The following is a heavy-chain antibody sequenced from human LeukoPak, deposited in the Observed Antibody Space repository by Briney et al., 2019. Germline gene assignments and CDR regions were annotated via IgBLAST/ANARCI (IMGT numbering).Heavy chain of an antibody. D-gene: IGHD3-10*01. V-gene: IGHV4-31*03. CDR1: GGSISSGGYY. J-gene: IGHJ5*02. CDR2: IYYSGST. CDR3: ARAGPRLLWFGEPLGWFDP. Sequence: PSETLSLTCTVSGGSISSGGYYWSWIRQHPGKGLEWIGYIYYSGSTYYNPSLKSRVTISVDMSKNQFSLKLSSVTAADTAVYYCARAGPRLLWFGEPLGWFDPWGQGTLVTVSS.